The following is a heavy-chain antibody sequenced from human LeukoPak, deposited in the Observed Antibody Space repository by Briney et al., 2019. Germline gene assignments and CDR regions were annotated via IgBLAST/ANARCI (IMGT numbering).Heavy chain of an antibody. CDR1: GFTFSSYS. CDR2: ISSGSDYI. V-gene: IGHV3-21*01. D-gene: IGHD2-2*01. Sequence: GGSQGLSCAASGFTFSSYSMNWVRQAPGKGLEWVSFISSGSDYIYYADSVKGRFTISRDNAKNSLYLQMNSPRAEDTDVYYCARDCSRVSDYWGQGTLVTVSS. J-gene: IGHJ4*02. CDR3: ARDCSRVSDY.